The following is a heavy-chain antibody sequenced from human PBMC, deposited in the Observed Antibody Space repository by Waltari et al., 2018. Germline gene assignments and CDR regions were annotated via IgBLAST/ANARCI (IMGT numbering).Heavy chain of an antibody. J-gene: IGHJ4*02. V-gene: IGHV3-23*01. CDR2: IRGSGDST. Sequence: EVQLLESGGGLVQPGGSLRLSCAASGFTFSSYVLRWVPQAPGKGLEWVSAIRGSGDSTYYADSVKGRCSISRDNSKNTLYLQINNLRAEDTAVYYCAKDTDCGGDCSWYYFDYWGQGTLVTVSS. D-gene: IGHD2-21*02. CDR1: GFTFSSYV. CDR3: AKDTDCGGDCSWYYFDY.